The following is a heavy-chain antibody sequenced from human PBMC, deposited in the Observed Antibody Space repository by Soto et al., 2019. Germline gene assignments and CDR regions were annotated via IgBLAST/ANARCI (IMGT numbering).Heavy chain of an antibody. D-gene: IGHD6-13*01. J-gene: IGHJ3*02. CDR1: GYTFTSYG. Sequence: QVQLVQSGAEVKKPGASVKVSCKASGYTFTSYGISWVRQAPGQGLEWMGWISAYNGNTNYAQKLQGRVTMSTDTSTSTDYMELRSLRSDDTAVYYCAREKSPAAGAPGAFDIWGQGTMVTVSS. V-gene: IGHV1-18*01. CDR3: AREKSPAAGAPGAFDI. CDR2: ISAYNGNT.